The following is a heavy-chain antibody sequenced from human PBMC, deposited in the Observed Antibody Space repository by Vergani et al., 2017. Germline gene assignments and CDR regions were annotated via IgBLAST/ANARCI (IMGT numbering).Heavy chain of an antibody. CDR2: IDPEDDQT. V-gene: IGHV1-69-2*01. CDR1: GYTFTNYH. D-gene: IGHD3-22*01. CDR3: ATGLYYYDTPFDQ. J-gene: IGHJ4*01. Sequence: EVQLEQSGTDEKRPGATVKISCKISGYTFTNYHMHWVRQAPGKGREWVGLIDPEDDQTIYAEKLQGRVRLTADTSRDTAYMELSGLRSEDSAVYYCATGLYYYDTPFDQLGQGTLVTVSS.